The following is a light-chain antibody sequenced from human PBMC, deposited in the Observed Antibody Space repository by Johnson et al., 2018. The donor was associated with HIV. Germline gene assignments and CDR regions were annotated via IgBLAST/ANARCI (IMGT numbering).Light chain of an antibody. CDR2: DNN. CDR3: GTWATILSAYV. Sequence: SVLTQPPSVSAAPGQKVTISCSGSSSNIGNNYVSWYQQLPGTAPKLLIYDNNKRPSGIPDRFSGSKSGTSATLGITGLQTGDEANYYCGTWATILSAYVFETGTKVTVL. V-gene: IGLV1-51*01. J-gene: IGLJ1*01. CDR1: SSNIGNNY.